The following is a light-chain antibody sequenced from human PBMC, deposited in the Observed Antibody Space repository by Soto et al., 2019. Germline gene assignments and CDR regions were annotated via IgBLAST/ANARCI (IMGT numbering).Light chain of an antibody. CDR2: GAS. Sequence: EIVMTQSPATLSVSPGERATLSCRASQSVSSNLAWYQQKPGQTPRLLVYGASSRATGIPDRFSGSGSGTDFTLTISRLEPEDFALYYCQQYGGSPITFGLGTRLEI. V-gene: IGKV3-20*01. CDR1: QSVSSN. CDR3: QQYGGSPIT. J-gene: IGKJ5*01.